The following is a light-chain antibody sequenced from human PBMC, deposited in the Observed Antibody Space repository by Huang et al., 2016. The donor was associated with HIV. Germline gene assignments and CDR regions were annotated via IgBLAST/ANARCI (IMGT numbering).Light chain of an antibody. V-gene: IGKV1-5*03. Sequence: DIQMTQSPSTLSASVGDRVTITCRASQNINTWLAWYQQKAGKAPNLLIYRASSLQKGVPSRFTGSGSGTEFTLTITSLQPDDLATYYCQQYNTYLYTFGQGTKLEIK. J-gene: IGKJ2*01. CDR1: QNINTW. CDR3: QQYNTYLYT. CDR2: RAS.